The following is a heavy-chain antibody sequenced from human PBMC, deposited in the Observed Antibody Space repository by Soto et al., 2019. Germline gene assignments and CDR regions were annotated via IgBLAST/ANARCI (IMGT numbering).Heavy chain of an antibody. V-gene: IGHV4-61*01. Sequence: SETLSLTCTVSGGSVSSGSYYWSWIRQPPGKGLEWIGYIYYSGSTNYNPSLKSRVTISVDTSKNQFSLKLSSVNAADTAVYYSPRGGYSNGGWLAYYYGMDVYRQATTVTVCS. J-gene: IGHJ6*02. CDR1: GGSVSSGSYY. CDR2: IYYSGST. D-gene: IGHD5-18*01. CDR3: PRGGYSNGGWLAYYYGMDV.